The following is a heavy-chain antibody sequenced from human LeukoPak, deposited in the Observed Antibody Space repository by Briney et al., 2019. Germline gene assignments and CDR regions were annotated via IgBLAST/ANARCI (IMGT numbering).Heavy chain of an antibody. Sequence: SETLSLTCTVSGGSISSYYWSWIRQPPGKGREWIGYIYYSGSTNYNPSLKSRVTISVDTSKNQFSLKLNSVTAADTAVYYCARGAGVAVASTRYYYMDVWGKGTTVTVSS. D-gene: IGHD6-19*01. CDR3: ARGAGVAVASTRYYYMDV. CDR1: GGSISSYY. J-gene: IGHJ6*03. CDR2: IYYSGST. V-gene: IGHV4-59*01.